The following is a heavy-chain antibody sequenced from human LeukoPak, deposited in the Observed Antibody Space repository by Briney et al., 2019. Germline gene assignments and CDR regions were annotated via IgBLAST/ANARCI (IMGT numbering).Heavy chain of an antibody. CDR3: ARVFIRYSSGSELDY. Sequence: PSETLSLTCAVYGGSFSGYYWSWIRQPPGKGLEWIGEINHSGSTNYNPSLKSRVTISVDTSKNQFSLKLSSVTAADTAVYYCARVFIRYSSGSELDYWGQGTLVTVSS. V-gene: IGHV4-34*01. D-gene: IGHD6-25*01. CDR2: INHSGST. J-gene: IGHJ4*02. CDR1: GGSFSGYY.